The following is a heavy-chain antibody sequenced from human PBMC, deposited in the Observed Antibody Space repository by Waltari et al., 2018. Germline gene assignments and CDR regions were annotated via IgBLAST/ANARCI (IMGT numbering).Heavy chain of an antibody. D-gene: IGHD1-26*01. V-gene: IGHV1-2*02. CDR1: GYTFTGYY. J-gene: IGHJ4*02. CDR3: ARVNHRWELHNIYY. CDR2: INPNSGGT. Sequence: VQLVESGGGLVQPGASVKVSCKASGYTFTGYYMHWVRQAPGQGLEWMGWINPNSGGTNYAQKFQGRVTMTRDTSISTAYMELSRLRSDDTAVYYCARVNHRWELHNIYYWGQGTLVTVSS.